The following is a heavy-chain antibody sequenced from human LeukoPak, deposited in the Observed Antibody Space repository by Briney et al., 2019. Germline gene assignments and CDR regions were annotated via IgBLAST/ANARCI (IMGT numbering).Heavy chain of an antibody. CDR2: ISGSGGST. CDR1: GFTFSSYA. J-gene: IGHJ4*02. Sequence: GGSLRLSCAASGFTFSSYAMSWVRQAPGKGLEWVSAISGSGGSTYYADSVKGRFTLSRDNSKNTLFLQMNSLRAEDTAVYYCAKGRLGYCSSASCYAFDYWGQGTLVTVSS. V-gene: IGHV3-23*01. D-gene: IGHD2-2*01. CDR3: AKGRLGYCSSASCYAFDY.